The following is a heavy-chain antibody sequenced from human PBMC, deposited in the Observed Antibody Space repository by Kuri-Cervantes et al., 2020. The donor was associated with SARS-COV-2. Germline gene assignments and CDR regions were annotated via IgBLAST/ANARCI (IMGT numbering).Heavy chain of an antibody. V-gene: IGHV1-69*13. CDR3: AMLPRPRNAFDI. D-gene: IGHD3-16*01. Sequence: SVKVSCKASGGTFSSYAISWVRQAPGQGLEWMGVIIPIFGTANYAQKFQGRVTITADESTSTAYMELSSLRSEDTAVYYCAMLPRPRNAFDIWGQGTMVTVSS. J-gene: IGHJ3*02. CDR1: GGTFSSYA. CDR2: IIPIFGTA.